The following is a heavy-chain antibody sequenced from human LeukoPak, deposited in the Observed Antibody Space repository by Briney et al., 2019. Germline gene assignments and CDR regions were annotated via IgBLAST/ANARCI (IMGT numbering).Heavy chain of an antibody. CDR3: ARVGGVAISAY. CDR2: VVPILGIA. CDR1: GGNFSSYG. J-gene: IGHJ4*02. Sequence: ASVTVSCKASGGNFSSYGITWVRQAPGQGLEWMGRVVPILGIANYAQKFQGRVTITADKSTTIAYMELSSLRAEDTAVYYCARVGGVAISAYWGQGTLVTVSS. D-gene: IGHD3-16*01. V-gene: IGHV1-69*04.